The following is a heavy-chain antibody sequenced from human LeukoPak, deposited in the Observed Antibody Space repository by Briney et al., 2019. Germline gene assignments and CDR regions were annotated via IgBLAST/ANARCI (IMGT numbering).Heavy chain of an antibody. CDR3: ASAVSVPAWAFDV. D-gene: IGHD6-19*01. CDR2: IYASGNT. J-gene: IGHJ3*01. CDR1: GGSISSYY. V-gene: IGHV4-4*07. Sequence: PSETLSLTCTVSGGSISSYYWSWVRQPAGKGLEWIGRIYASGNTNCNPSLKGRVTMTVDTSKNQFSLNLSSVTAADTAVYYCASAVSVPAWAFDVWGRGTMVTVSS.